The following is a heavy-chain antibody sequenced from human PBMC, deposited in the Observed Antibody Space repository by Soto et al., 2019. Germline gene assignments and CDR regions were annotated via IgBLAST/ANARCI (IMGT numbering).Heavy chain of an antibody. Sequence: SETLSLTCTVSGGSISSSNYYWGWIRQSPGKGLEWIGSISYSGSTYYNPSLKSRVTISVDTSQNQFSLRLSSVTATDTAIYYCASLGGGGSSRTYYYYMDVWGKGTTVTVSS. CDR2: ISYSGST. CDR1: GGSISSSNYY. J-gene: IGHJ6*03. V-gene: IGHV4-39*01. D-gene: IGHD1-26*01. CDR3: ASLGGGGSSRTYYYYMDV.